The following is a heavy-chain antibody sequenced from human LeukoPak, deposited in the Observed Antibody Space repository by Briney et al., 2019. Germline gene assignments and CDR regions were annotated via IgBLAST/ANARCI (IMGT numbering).Heavy chain of an antibody. CDR1: GFTFSRYG. V-gene: IGHV3-33*01. J-gene: IGHJ5*02. Sequence: GGSLRLSCVASGFTFSRYGMHWVRQAPGKGLEWVAVIWYDGSKKYYADSVKGRFTISRDNSNTLYLQMNILRAEDTAVYYCARGCGGDCYGWLDPWGLGTLVTVSS. CDR3: ARGCGGDCYGWLDP. D-gene: IGHD2-21*02. CDR2: IWYDGSKK.